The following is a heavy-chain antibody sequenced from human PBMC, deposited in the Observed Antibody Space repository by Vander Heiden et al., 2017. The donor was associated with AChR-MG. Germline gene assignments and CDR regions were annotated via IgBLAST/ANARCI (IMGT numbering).Heavy chain of an antibody. CDR1: GFTFSSYS. V-gene: IGHV3-48*02. Sequence: EVQLVESGGGLVQPGGSLRLSCAASGFTFSSYSMNWVRQAPGKGLEWVSYISSSSSTIYYADSVKGRFTISRDNAKNSLYLQMNSLRDEDTAVYYCATASRTIFGVVIPYYYYGMDVWGQGTTVTVSS. D-gene: IGHD3-3*01. J-gene: IGHJ6*02. CDR3: ATASRTIFGVVIPYYYYGMDV. CDR2: ISSSSSTI.